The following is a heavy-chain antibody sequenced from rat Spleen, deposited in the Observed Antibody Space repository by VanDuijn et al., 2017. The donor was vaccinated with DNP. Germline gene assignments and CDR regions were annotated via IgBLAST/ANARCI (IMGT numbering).Heavy chain of an antibody. Sequence: EVLLVESDGGLVQPGRSLKLSCAVSGFTFSDYYMAWVRQAPAKGLEWVATISYNGGTPYYRDSVKGRFTISRDNAQSTLYLQMDSLRSEDTATYYCRTGSDYWGQGVMVTVSS. CDR1: GFTFSDYY. J-gene: IGHJ2*01. D-gene: IGHD5-1*01. CDR3: RTGSDY. CDR2: ISYNGGTP. V-gene: IGHV5-7*01.